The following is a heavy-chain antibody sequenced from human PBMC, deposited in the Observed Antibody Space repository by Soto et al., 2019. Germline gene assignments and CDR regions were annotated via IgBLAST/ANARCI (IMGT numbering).Heavy chain of an antibody. V-gene: IGHV3-7*03. CDR2: IKQDGSER. CDR3: ARLYYFDPDY. D-gene: IGHD3-10*01. CDR1: GFTFSSYW. Sequence: GWSLRLSCAASGFTFSSYWMSWVRQAPGKGLEWVANIKQDGSERYYVDSVKGRFTISRDNAKNSLYLQMNSLRAEDTAIYFCARLYYFDPDYWGQGTLVTVSS. J-gene: IGHJ4*02.